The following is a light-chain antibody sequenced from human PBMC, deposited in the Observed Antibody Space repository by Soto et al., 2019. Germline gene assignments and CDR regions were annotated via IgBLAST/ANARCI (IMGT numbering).Light chain of an antibody. CDR3: CSYAGSSTYV. V-gene: IGLV2-23*01. CDR2: EGS. Sequence: QSVLTQPASGSGSPGQTITISFTGTSSDVGSYNLVSWYQQHPGKAPKLMIYEGSKWPSGVSNRFSGSKSGNTASLTISGLQAEDEADYYCCSYAGSSTYVFGTGTKVPVL. CDR1: SSDVGSYNL. J-gene: IGLJ1*01.